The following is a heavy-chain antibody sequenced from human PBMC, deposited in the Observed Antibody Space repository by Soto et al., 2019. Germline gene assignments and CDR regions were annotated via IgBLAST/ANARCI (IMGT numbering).Heavy chain of an antibody. V-gene: IGHV1-2*04. CDR1: GYTFTGYY. Sequence: GASVKVSCKASGYTFTGYYMHWVRQAPGQGLEWMGWINPNSGGTNYAQKFQGWVTMTRDTSISTAYMELSSLRSEDTAVFYCAREDGLTTVTPYYFDYWGQGTLVTVSS. CDR3: AREDGLTTVTPYYFDY. D-gene: IGHD4-17*01. J-gene: IGHJ4*02. CDR2: INPNSGGT.